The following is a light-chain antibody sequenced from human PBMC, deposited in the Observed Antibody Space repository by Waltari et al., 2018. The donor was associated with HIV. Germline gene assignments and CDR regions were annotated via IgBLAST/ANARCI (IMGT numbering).Light chain of an antibody. Sequence: QSVLTQPPSVSATPGQKVTISCSGSTSNIGNNLVSWYQHIPGTAPKLLLYDNDERPSGIPDRFSGSKSGTSATLGITGLQTGDEADYYCATWDSSLNGVLFGGGTKLTAL. CDR3: ATWDSSLNGVL. J-gene: IGLJ2*01. CDR2: DND. CDR1: TSNIGNNL. V-gene: IGLV1-51*01.